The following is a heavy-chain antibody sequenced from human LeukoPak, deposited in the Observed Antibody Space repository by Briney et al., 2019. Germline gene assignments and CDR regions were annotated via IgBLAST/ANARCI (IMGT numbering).Heavy chain of an antibody. CDR3: ARAPVWAAALYYYYMDV. D-gene: IGHD6-13*01. CDR2: ISAYNGKT. Sequence: ASVKVSCKASGYTFTSYGISWGGQAPGQGLGWRGWISAYNGKTNYAQKLQGRGTMTKETSTSTAYMELMSLRSDDTAVYYCARAPVWAAALYYYYMDVWGKGTTVTVSS. V-gene: IGHV1-18*01. CDR1: GYTFTSYG. J-gene: IGHJ6*03.